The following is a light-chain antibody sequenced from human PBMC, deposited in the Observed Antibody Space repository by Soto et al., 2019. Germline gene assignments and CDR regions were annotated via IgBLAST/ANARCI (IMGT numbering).Light chain of an antibody. V-gene: IGKV1-5*03. CDR1: QSPSKW. CDR2: QAS. CDR3: QQYESRQGT. Sequence: DIRVTQSPSTLSASVGDRVTITCRASQSPSKWVAWYQQKPGKAPKLLLCQASSLENGVPSRFSGSGSGTEFTLTISSLQPDDFATYYCQQYESRQGTFGLGTKVEIK. J-gene: IGKJ1*01.